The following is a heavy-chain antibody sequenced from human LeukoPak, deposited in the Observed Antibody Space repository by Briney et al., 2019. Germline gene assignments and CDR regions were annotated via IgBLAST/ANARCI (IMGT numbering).Heavy chain of an antibody. J-gene: IGHJ6*02. V-gene: IGHV5-51*01. Sequence: GESLKISCQGSGYSFTSYWIGWVRQMPGKGLEWMGIIYPGDSDTRYSPSFQGQVTISADKSISTAYLQWSSLKASDTAMYYCARGGAGYSSGWMDYYYGMDVWGQGTTVTVSS. CDR1: GYSFTSYW. CDR2: IYPGDSDT. CDR3: ARGGAGYSSGWMDYYYGMDV. D-gene: IGHD6-19*01.